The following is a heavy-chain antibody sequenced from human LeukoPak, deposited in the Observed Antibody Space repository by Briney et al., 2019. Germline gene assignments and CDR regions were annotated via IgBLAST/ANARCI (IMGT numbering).Heavy chain of an antibody. J-gene: IGHJ4*02. CDR2: MNPNSGNT. CDR1: GYTFTSYD. V-gene: IGHV1-8*01. Sequence: WASVKVSCKASGYTFTSYDINWVRQATGQGLEWMGWMNPNSGNTGYAQKFQGRVAMTRSTSINTAYMELNSLTSEDTAVYYCAISSVGARRRIDYWGQGTLVTVSS. D-gene: IGHD1-26*01. CDR3: AISSVGARRRIDY.